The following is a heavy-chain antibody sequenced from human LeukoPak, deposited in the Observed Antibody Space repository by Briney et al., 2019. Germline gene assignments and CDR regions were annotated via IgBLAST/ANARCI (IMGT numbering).Heavy chain of an antibody. J-gene: IGHJ4*02. CDR1: GFIFSSYA. CDR3: ANSPKAYYFDY. Sequence: GGSLRLSCAASGFIFSSYAMSWVRQAPGKGLEWVSALSGSGGNTYYADSVKGRFTISRDNSKSTLYLQMNSLRAEDTAVYYCANSPKAYYFDYWGQGTLVTVSS. V-gene: IGHV3-23*01. CDR2: LSGSGGNT.